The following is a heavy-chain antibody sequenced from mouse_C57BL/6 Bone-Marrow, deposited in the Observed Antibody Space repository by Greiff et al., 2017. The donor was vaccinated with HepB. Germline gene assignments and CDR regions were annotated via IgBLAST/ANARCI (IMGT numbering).Heavy chain of an antibody. V-gene: IGHV5-6*01. D-gene: IGHD2-5*01. J-gene: IGHJ2*01. CDR1: GFTFSSYG. Sequence: EVQVVESGGDLVKPGGSLKLSCAASGFTFSSYGMSWVRQTPDKRLEWVATLSSGGSYTYYPDSVKGRFTISRDNAKNTLYLQMSSLKSEDTAMYYCARGGNYYSNYGDYWGQGTTLTVSS. CDR3: ARGGNYYSNYGDY. CDR2: LSSGGSYT.